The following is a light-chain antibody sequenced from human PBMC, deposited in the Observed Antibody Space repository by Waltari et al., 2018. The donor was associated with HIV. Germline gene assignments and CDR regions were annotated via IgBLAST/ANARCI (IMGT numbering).Light chain of an antibody. Sequence: SSELTQDPAVSVALGQTVRITCQGGSLRNHYATWYQQKPGQAPVLVMYGKNNRPSGIPDRFSGSSSRNTASLTITGTQAEDEADYYCNSRDSSGNHVIFGGGTKLTVL. CDR1: SLRNHY. V-gene: IGLV3-19*01. CDR2: GKN. CDR3: NSRDSSGNHVI. J-gene: IGLJ2*01.